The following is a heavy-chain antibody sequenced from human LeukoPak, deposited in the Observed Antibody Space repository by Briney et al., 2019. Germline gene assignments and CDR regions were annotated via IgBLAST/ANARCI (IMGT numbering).Heavy chain of an antibody. CDR1: GYYTFTSYG. D-gene: IGHD1-26*01. V-gene: IGHV1-18*01. Sequence: GASVKVSCKASGYYTFTSYGINWVRQAPGLGLEWMGWINPYNGNTNYAQKFQGRVTMTTDTSTGTAYMELRSQRSDDTAVYYCATAAIDRWELLTHAFDIWGQGTMVTVSS. CDR2: INPYNGNT. J-gene: IGHJ3*02. CDR3: ATAAIDRWELLTHAFDI.